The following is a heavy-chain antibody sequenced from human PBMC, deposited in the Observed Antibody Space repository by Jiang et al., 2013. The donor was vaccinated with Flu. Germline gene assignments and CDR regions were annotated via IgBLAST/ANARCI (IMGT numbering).Heavy chain of an antibody. J-gene: IGHJ6*02. CDR1: GFTFSSYG. Sequence: RLSCAASGFTFSSYGMHWVRQAPGKGLEWVAVISYDGSNKYYADSVKGRFTISRDNSKNTLYLQMNSLRAEDTAVYYCARAPLTTYYYYGMDVWGQGTTVTVSS. CDR3: ARAPLTTYYYYGMDV. V-gene: IGHV3-33*05. D-gene: IGHD4-11*01. CDR2: ISYDGSNK.